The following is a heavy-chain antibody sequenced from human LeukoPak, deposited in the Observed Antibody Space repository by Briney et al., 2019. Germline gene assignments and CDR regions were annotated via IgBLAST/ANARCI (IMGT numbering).Heavy chain of an antibody. J-gene: IGHJ2*01. V-gene: IGHV4-59*01. CDR3: AREVQYYDSSGFSHWYFDL. Sequence: SSETLSLTCTVSGGSISSYYWSWLRQPPGKGLEWFGYIYYSGSTNYNPSLKSRVTISVDASKNQFSLKLSSVTAADTAVYYCAREVQYYDSSGFSHWYFDLWGRGTLVTVSS. D-gene: IGHD3-22*01. CDR2: IYYSGST. CDR1: GGSISSYY.